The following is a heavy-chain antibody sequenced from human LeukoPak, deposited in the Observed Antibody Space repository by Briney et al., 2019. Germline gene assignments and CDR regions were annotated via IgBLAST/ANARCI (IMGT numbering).Heavy chain of an antibody. V-gene: IGHV3-48*04. CDR3: ARDHRYGGLFDS. Sequence: GGSLRLSCAASGFTFSSYSMNWVRQAPGKGLEWVSYISSSSSTIYYADSVKGRFTISRDNARNSVYLQMNSLRAEDTAVYYCARDHRYGGLFDSWGQGILVTVSA. D-gene: IGHD3-9*01. CDR2: ISSSSSTI. CDR1: GFTFSSYS. J-gene: IGHJ4*02.